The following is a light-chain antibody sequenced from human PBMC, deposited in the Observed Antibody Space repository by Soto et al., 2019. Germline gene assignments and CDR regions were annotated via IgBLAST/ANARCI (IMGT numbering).Light chain of an antibody. CDR3: QQYGSSPLTWT. CDR1: QSVSSSY. Sequence: ESVLTHSPGTLSLSPGERATLSCRASQSVSSSYLAWYQQKPGQAPRLLIYGASSRATGIPDRFSGSGSGTDFTLTISRLEPEAFAVYYCQQYGSSPLTWTFGQGTKVDIK. V-gene: IGKV3-20*01. J-gene: IGKJ1*01. CDR2: GAS.